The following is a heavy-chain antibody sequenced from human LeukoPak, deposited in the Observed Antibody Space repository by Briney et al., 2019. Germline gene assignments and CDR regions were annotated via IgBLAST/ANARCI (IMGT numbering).Heavy chain of an antibody. D-gene: IGHD6-19*01. V-gene: IGHV4-39*07. Sequence: SETLSLTCTVSGGSISSSSYYWGWIRQPPGKGLEWIGSIYYSGSTYYNPSLKSRVTISVDTSKNQFSLKLSSVTAADTAVYYCARVAVAATDYFDYWGQGTLVTVSS. CDR1: GGSISSSSYY. J-gene: IGHJ4*02. CDR2: IYYSGST. CDR3: ARVAVAATDYFDY.